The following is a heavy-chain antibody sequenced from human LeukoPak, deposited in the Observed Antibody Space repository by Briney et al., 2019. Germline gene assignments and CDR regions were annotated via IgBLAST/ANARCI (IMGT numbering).Heavy chain of an antibody. CDR2: INPNSGGT. CDR3: ARLEARYYDSSGHFDY. D-gene: IGHD3-22*01. J-gene: IGHJ4*02. V-gene: IGHV1-2*02. Sequence: ASVKVSCKASGYSFTAYYMHWVRQAPGQGLEWMGWINPNSGGTNYAQKFQGRVTMTRDTSISTAYMELSRLRSDDTAVYYCARLEARYYDSSGHFDYWGQGTLVTVSS. CDR1: GYSFTAYY.